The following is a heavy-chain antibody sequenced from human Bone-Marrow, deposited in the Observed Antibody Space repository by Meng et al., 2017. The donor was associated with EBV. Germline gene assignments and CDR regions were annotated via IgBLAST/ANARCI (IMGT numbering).Heavy chain of an antibody. Sequence: QLELPESGPGLLKPSEPLALTCAVYGGSFSGYYWSWIRQPPGKGLEWIGEINHSGSTNYNPSLKSRVTISVDTSKNQFSLKLSSVTAADTAVYYCARVVWSIVGATQWFDPWGQGTLVTVSS. CDR1: GGSFSGYY. V-gene: IGHV4-34*01. CDR3: ARVVWSIVGATQWFDP. J-gene: IGHJ5*02. D-gene: IGHD1-26*01. CDR2: INHSGST.